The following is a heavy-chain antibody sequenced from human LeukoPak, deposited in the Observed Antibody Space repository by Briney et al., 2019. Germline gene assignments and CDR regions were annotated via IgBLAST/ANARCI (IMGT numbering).Heavy chain of an antibody. CDR1: GFTFSSYW. CDR2: ISGDSSSI. CDR3: ARVVVAYSYGSDY. D-gene: IGHD5-18*01. Sequence: GGSLRLSCAASGFTFSSYWMTWVRQAPGKGLEWVSHISGDSSSIYYADSVKGRFTVSRDNVKNLLYLQMNSLRDDDTAVYYCARVVVAYSYGSDYWGQGTLVTVSS. J-gene: IGHJ4*02. V-gene: IGHV3-48*02.